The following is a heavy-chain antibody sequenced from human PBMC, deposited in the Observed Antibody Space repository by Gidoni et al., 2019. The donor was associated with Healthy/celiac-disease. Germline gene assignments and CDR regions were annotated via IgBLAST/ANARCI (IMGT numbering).Heavy chain of an antibody. V-gene: IGHV3-48*04. CDR2: LSSSSSTI. D-gene: IGHD3-10*01. CDR3: ARDRGSGSYFYYYGMDV. Sequence: EVQLVESGGGLVQPGGSLRLSCAASGFTFSSYSMNWVRQAPGKGRECVSYLSSSSSTIYYADSVKGRFTISRDNAKNSLYLQMNSLRAEDTAVYYCARDRGSGSYFYYYGMDVWGQGTTVTVSS. CDR1: GFTFSSYS. J-gene: IGHJ6*02.